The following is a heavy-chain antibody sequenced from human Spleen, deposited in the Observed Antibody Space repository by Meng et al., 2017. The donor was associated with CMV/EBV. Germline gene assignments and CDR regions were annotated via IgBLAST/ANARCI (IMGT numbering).Heavy chain of an antibody. J-gene: IGHJ4*02. CDR3: ARASVYVQPFDH. Sequence: QVQLVQSGAEVKESGSSVILSCKASGGTFGNKAFNWVRQAPGQGPEWMGQIMPILAITHYAQRFQGRVTITADKSTSTVYMELRSLRPEDTAVYYCARASVYVQPFDHWGQGSLVTVSS. CDR2: IMPILAIT. D-gene: IGHD5/OR15-5a*01. CDR1: GGTFGNKA. V-gene: IGHV1-69*10.